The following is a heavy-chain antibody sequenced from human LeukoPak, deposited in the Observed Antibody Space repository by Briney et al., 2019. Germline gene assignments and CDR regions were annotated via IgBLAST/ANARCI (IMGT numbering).Heavy chain of an antibody. CDR1: GFTLSNSG. D-gene: IGHD6-19*01. J-gene: IGHJ4*02. V-gene: IGHV3-23*01. CDR2: ISGSCITT. CDR3: AKGNYSSGWSYFDY. Sequence: HPGGSLRLSCAASGFTLSNSGMNWVRQAPGKGLEWVSTISGSCITTYYADSVKGRFTISRDNSKNSLYLQMNSLRAEDTAVYYCAKGNYSSGWSYFDYWGQGTLVTVSS.